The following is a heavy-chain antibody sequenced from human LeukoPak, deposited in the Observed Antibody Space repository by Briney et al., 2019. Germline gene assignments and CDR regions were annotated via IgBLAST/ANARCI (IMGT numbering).Heavy chain of an antibody. Sequence: ASVNVACKASGYTFTSYAMNWVRQAPGQGLEWMGWINTNTGNPTYAQGFTRRCVLCFDTSVSTAYLHTSSLKAEATAVYYCAREDYDRNGYYYGVWGQGTLVTVSS. CDR3: AREDYDRNGYYYGV. CDR1: GYTFTSYA. V-gene: IGHV7-4-1*02. D-gene: IGHD3-22*01. J-gene: IGHJ4*02. CDR2: INTNTGNP.